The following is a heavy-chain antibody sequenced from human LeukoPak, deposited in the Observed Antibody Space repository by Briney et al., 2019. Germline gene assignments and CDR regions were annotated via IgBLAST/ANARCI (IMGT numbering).Heavy chain of an antibody. D-gene: IGHD5-12*01. CDR3: AGGGYSGYDFAFYYYYYMDV. Sequence: SETLSLTCTVSGGSISSYYWSWIRQPAGKGLEWIGRIYTSGSTNYNPSLKSRVTMSVDTSKNQFSLKLSSVTAADTAVYYCAGGGYSGYDFAFYYYYYMDVWGKGTTVTVSS. CDR1: GGSISSYY. V-gene: IGHV4-4*07. J-gene: IGHJ6*03. CDR2: IYTSGST.